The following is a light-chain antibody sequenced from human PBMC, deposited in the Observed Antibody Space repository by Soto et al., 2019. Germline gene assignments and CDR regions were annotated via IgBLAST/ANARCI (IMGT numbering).Light chain of an antibody. V-gene: IGKV1-9*01. CDR3: LQVNSYPLT. J-gene: IGKJ4*01. CDR1: QGISSY. Sequence: DIQLPQSPSFLSASVGGRVTITCRANQGISSYLAWYQQKPGRAPKLLIYAASTLQSGVPSRFSGSGFGTEFTLTISSLQPEDFATYYCLQVNSYPLTFGGGTKVESK. CDR2: AAS.